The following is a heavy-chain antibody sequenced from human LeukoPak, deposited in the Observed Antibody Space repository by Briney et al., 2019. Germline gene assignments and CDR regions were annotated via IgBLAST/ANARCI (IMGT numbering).Heavy chain of an antibody. CDR2: TSGSGGST. Sequence: GGSLRLSCALSGLNIRNYWMHWVRQAPGKGLEWVSATSGSGGSTYYADSVKGRFTISRDNSKNTLYLQMNSLRAEDTAVYYCAKGRIQLSDYYFDYWGQGTLVTVSS. D-gene: IGHD5-18*01. J-gene: IGHJ4*02. CDR1: GLNIRNYW. CDR3: AKGRIQLSDYYFDY. V-gene: IGHV3-23*01.